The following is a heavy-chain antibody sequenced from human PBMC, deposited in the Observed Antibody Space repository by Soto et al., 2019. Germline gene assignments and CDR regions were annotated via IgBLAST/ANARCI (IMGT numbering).Heavy chain of an antibody. CDR1: GGSISSYY. J-gene: IGHJ5*02. CDR2: IYYSGST. D-gene: IGHD3-3*01. V-gene: IGHV4-59*01. Sequence: SSETLSLTCTVSGGSISSYYWSWIRQPPGKGLEWIGYIYYSGSTNYNPSLKSRVTISVDTSKNQFSLKLSSVTAADTAVYYCARGHYDFWSGYYTRWFDPWGQGTLVTVSS. CDR3: ARGHYDFWSGYYTRWFDP.